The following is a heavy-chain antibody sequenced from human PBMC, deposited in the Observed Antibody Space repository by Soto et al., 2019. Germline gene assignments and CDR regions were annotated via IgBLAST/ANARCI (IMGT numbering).Heavy chain of an antibody. CDR3: ALPTVTENWFDP. D-gene: IGHD4-17*01. CDR2: ISSSSSYI. V-gene: IGHV3-21*01. J-gene: IGHJ5*02. Sequence: PGGSLRLSCAASGFTFSSYSMNWVRQAPGKGLEWVSSISSSSSYIYYADSVKGRFTISRDNAKNSLYLQMNSLRAEDTAGYYCALPTVTENWFDPWGQGTLVTVSS. CDR1: GFTFSSYS.